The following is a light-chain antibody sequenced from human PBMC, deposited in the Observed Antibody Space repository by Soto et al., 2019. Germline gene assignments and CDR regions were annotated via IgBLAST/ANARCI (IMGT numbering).Light chain of an antibody. V-gene: IGLV2-14*01. J-gene: IGLJ2*01. Sequence: QSVLTQPASVSGSPGQSITISCTGTSSDVGGYNYVSWYQQYPGKAPKLMIYEVTNRPSGVSNRFSGSKSGNTASLTISGLQAEDEADYYCSSYTSSSTPVVFCGGTKLTVL. CDR3: SSYTSSSTPVV. CDR2: EVT. CDR1: SSDVGGYNY.